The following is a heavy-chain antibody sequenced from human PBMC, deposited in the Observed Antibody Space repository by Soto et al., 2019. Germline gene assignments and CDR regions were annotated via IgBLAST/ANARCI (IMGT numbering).Heavy chain of an antibody. V-gene: IGHV3-66*01. Sequence: GGSLRLSCAASGFTVSSNYMSWVRQAPGKGLEWVSVIYSGGSTYYADSVKGRFTISRDNSKNTLYLQMNSLRAEDTAVYYCARDMGGDAFDIWGQGTMVTVSS. CDR1: GFTVSSNY. D-gene: IGHD1-26*01. CDR2: IYSGGST. J-gene: IGHJ3*02. CDR3: ARDMGGDAFDI.